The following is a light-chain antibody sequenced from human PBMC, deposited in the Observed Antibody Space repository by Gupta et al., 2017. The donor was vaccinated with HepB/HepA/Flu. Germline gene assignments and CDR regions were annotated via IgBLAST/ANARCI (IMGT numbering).Light chain of an antibody. CDR3: SSYTSSSTLGV. CDR1: STDVGGYNC. J-gene: IGLJ1*01. CDR2: EVS. V-gene: IGLV2-14*01. Sequence: QSALTQPASVSGSPGQSITISCTGTSTDVGGYNCVSWYQQQPGKATKLMSDEVSDRPSGVSNRFAGSKSGNTASLTISGLQAEDEADYYRSSYTSSSTLGVLGTGTKVTVL.